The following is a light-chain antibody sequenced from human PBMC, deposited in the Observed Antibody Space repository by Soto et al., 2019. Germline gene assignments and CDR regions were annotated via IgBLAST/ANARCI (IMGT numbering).Light chain of an antibody. CDR1: QSISDW. CDR3: QQYESYPLS. Sequence: DIQMTQSLSTLSASIGDRVTISCRASQSISDWLAWYQQKPGKAPKLLIYKASILESGVPSRFSGSGSGTEFTLTISSLQPDDFATYYCQQYESYPLSFGGGTKVEIK. J-gene: IGKJ4*01. CDR2: KAS. V-gene: IGKV1-5*03.